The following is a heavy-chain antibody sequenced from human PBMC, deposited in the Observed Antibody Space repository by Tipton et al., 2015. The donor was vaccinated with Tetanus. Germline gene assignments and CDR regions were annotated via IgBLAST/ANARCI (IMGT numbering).Heavy chain of an antibody. CDR1: GYTFTSYG. Sequence: QVQLVQSGAEVKKPGASVKVSCKASGYTFTSYGISWVRQAPGQGLEWMGWISAYNGNTNYAQKLQGRVTMTTDTSTSTAYMELRSLRSDDTAVYYWARTLRSYYYYYGMDVWGQGTTVTVSS. CDR3: ARTLRSYYYYYGMDV. J-gene: IGHJ6*02. CDR2: ISAYNGNT. D-gene: IGHD2-15*01. V-gene: IGHV1-18*01.